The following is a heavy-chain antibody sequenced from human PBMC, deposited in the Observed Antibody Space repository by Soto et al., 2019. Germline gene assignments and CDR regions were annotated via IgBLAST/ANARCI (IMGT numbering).Heavy chain of an antibody. CDR2: ISYDGSNK. J-gene: IGHJ6*02. D-gene: IGHD3-9*01. Sequence: PGGSLRLSCAASGFTFSSYAMHWVRQAPCKGLEWVAVISYDGSNKYYADSVKGRFTISRDNSKNTLYLQMNSLRAEDTAVYYCARESDILTGYSVSYYYGMDVWGQGTTVTVSS. CDR1: GFTFSSYA. V-gene: IGHV3-30-3*01. CDR3: ARESDILTGYSVSYYYGMDV.